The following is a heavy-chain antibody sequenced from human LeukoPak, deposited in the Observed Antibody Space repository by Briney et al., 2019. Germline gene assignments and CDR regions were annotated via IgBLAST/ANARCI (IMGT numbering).Heavy chain of an antibody. CDR2: IKQDGNKK. CDR1: GFTFSSYW. Sequence: GGSLRLSCAASGFTFSSYWMSWVRQAPGKGLEWVANIKQDGNKKYYVDSVKGRFTISRDNAKNSLCLQMSSLRAEDTAVYYCARASYSSGWSSKYWGQGTLVTVSS. CDR3: ARASYSSGWSSKY. D-gene: IGHD6-19*01. J-gene: IGHJ4*02. V-gene: IGHV3-7*04.